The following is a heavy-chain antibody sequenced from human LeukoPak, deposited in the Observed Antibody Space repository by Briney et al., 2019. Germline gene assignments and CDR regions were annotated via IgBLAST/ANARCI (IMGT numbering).Heavy chain of an antibody. Sequence: ASVKVSCKTSGYTFTFYYIHWVRQAPGQRLEWMGIINPHADSTTYAQKFQARVTMTRDSSNSTVYMELSSLRSEDTAVYFCARDGYCSGGSCHAFEYWGQGTLVTVSS. D-gene: IGHD2-15*01. V-gene: IGHV1-46*01. CDR1: GYTFTFYY. CDR3: ARDGYCSGGSCHAFEY. CDR2: INPHADST. J-gene: IGHJ4*02.